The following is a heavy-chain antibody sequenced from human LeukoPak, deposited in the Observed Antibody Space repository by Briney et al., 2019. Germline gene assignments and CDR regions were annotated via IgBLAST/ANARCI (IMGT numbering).Heavy chain of an antibody. CDR3: ARDNAVPAAGQDY. Sequence: GGSLRLSCAASGFTFSSYSMNWVRQAPGRGLEWLANIKHDGSGIYYANSAKGRFTISKDNAKNSLYLQMHSLRVEDTALYYCARDNAVPAAGQDYWGQGTLVTVSS. J-gene: IGHJ4*02. CDR2: IKHDGSGI. V-gene: IGHV3-7*01. CDR1: GFTFSSYS. D-gene: IGHD6-13*01.